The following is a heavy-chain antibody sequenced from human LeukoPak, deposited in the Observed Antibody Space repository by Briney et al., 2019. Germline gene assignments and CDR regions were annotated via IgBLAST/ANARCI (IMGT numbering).Heavy chain of an antibody. CDR1: GYTFTGYY. J-gene: IGHJ4*02. CDR3: AREEGIYGSGSYCLDY. V-gene: IGHV1-2*04. CDR2: INPNSGGT. Sequence: ASVKVSCKASGYTFTGYYMHWVRQAPGRGLEWMGWINPNSGGTNYAQKFQGWVTMTRDTSISTAYMELSRLRSDDTAVYYCAREEGIYGSGSYCLDYWGQGTLVTVSS. D-gene: IGHD3-10*01.